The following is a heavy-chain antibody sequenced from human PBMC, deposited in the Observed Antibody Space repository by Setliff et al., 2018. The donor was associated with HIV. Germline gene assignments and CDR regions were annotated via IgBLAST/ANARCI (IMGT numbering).Heavy chain of an antibody. CDR2: IRYDGSDK. D-gene: IGHD6-13*01. J-gene: IGHJ4*02. V-gene: IGHV3-30*02. CDR3: AQLAAADDS. CDR1: GFTFSSYG. Sequence: GGSLRLSCAASGFTFSSYGMHWVRQAPGKGLEWVAFIRYDGSDKYYADSVMGRFTISRDNSKNTLYLQMNTLRTEDTAVYSCAQLAAADDSWGQGTLVTVSS.